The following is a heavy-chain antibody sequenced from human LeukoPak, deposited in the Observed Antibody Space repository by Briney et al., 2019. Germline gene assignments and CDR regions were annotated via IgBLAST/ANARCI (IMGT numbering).Heavy chain of an antibody. CDR2: IIPIFGTA. Sequence: SVKVSCKASGGTFSSYAISWVRQAPGQGLEWMGGIIPIFGTANYAQKFQGRVTMTRDTSTSTVYMELSSLRSEDTAVYYCAREVDYDILTGYLYYYYYYGMDVWGQGTTVTVSS. J-gene: IGHJ6*02. CDR3: AREVDYDILTGYLYYYYYYGMDV. CDR1: GGTFSSYA. D-gene: IGHD3-9*01. V-gene: IGHV1-69*05.